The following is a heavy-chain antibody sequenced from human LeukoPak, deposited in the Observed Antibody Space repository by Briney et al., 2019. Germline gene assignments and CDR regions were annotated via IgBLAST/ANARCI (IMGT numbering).Heavy chain of an antibody. CDR2: VDWDDDK. V-gene: IGHV2-70*11. CDR1: GFSLSTSRMC. Sequence: SGPALVKPTQTLTLTCTFSGFSLSTSRMCVNWIRQPPGKALEWLARVDWDDDKYYSPSLRARLTISKDTSKNQVVLTMTNMDPVDTATYYCARVIGTPDYLDYWGPGALVTVSS. D-gene: IGHD3-10*01. J-gene: IGHJ4*02. CDR3: ARVIGTPDYLDY.